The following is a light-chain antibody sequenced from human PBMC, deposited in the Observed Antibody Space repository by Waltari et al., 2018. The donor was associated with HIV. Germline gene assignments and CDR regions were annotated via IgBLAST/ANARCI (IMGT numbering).Light chain of an antibody. CDR2: DAS. CDR1: QSVSIY. V-gene: IGKV3-11*01. CDR3: QQRSRWPPAYT. Sequence: EIVLTQSPATLSLSPGERATLSCRASQSVSIYLAWYQQKPGQPPRLLIYDASNRATAIPARFSGSGSGTDFTLTISSLEPEDFAVYYCQQRSRWPPAYTFCQGTKLEIK. J-gene: IGKJ2*01.